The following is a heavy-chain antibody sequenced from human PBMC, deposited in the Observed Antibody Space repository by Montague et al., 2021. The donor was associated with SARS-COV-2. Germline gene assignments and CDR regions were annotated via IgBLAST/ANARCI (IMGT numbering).Heavy chain of an antibody. V-gene: IGHV4-34*01. J-gene: IGHJ6*03. Sequence: SETLSLTCAVHGTSFSGYYWSWIRRPPGKGLEWIGEINHGGSTKXSPSLKSRLTISADTSKNQFSLKLTYVAAADTAVYYCARLRDGVVPSPILGVGPYYSYYYMDVWGRGTTVTVSS. CDR3: ARLRDGVVPSPILGVGPYYSYYYMDV. CDR1: GTSFSGYY. CDR2: INHGGST. D-gene: IGHD3-10*01.